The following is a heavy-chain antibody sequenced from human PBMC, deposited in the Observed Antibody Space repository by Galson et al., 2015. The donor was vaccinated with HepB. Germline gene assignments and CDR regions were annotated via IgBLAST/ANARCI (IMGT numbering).Heavy chain of an antibody. CDR3: ARDNYDPIYYYYYMDV. Sequence: SVKVSCKAPGYTFTSYAMHWVRQAPGQRLEWMGWINAGNGNTKYSQKFQGRVTITRDTSASTAYMELSSLRSEDTAVYYCARDNYDPIYYYYYMDVWGKGTTVTVSS. D-gene: IGHD4-11*01. V-gene: IGHV1-3*01. J-gene: IGHJ6*03. CDR2: INAGNGNT. CDR1: GYTFTSYA.